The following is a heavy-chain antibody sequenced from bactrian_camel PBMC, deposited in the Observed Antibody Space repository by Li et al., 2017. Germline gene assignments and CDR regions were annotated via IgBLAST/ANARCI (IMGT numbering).Heavy chain of an antibody. CDR2: IYSDGSNI. CDR3: ATAAGSGGSWYWYNY. Sequence: QLVESGGGLVQPGGSLRLSCAASGFTSSSYWMYWVRQAPGRGLEWVSSIYSDGSNIYYTDSVKGRFTISRDNAKNTVYLQMNSLRSEDTALYYCATAAGSGGSWYWYNYWGQGTQVTVS. D-gene: IGHD6*01. J-gene: IGHJ4*01. CDR1: GFTSSSYW. V-gene: IGHV3S6*01.